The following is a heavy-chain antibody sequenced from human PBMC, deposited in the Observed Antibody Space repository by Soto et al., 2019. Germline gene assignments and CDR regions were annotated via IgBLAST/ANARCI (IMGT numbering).Heavy chain of an antibody. Sequence: LETLPHTCSVSGGSIISYYWSWIRQPPGKGLEWIGYIYYSGSTNYNPSLKSRVTISVDTSKNQFSLKLSSVTAEDTAVYYCAREPPYPSYCSSTSCYGDYFDYWGQGTLVTVSS. J-gene: IGHJ4*02. CDR3: AREPPYPSYCSSTSCYGDYFDY. V-gene: IGHV4-59*12. CDR2: IYYSGST. CDR1: GGSIISYY. D-gene: IGHD2-2*01.